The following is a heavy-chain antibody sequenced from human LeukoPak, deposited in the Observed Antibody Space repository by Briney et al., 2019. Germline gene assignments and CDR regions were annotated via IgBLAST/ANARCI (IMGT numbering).Heavy chain of an antibody. CDR1: GLNFSSHD. CDR2: ISGSGGSI. D-gene: IGHD2-2*01. Sequence: GGSLRLSCAASGLNFSSHDMNWVRRAPGKGLEWISYISGSGGSIHYADSVEGRFTTSRDNAKNSLYLQMNSLRDEDTAVYYCARNLFGGPVALIDYWGQGTLVTVSS. J-gene: IGHJ4*02. V-gene: IGHV3-48*02. CDR3: ARNLFGGPVALIDY.